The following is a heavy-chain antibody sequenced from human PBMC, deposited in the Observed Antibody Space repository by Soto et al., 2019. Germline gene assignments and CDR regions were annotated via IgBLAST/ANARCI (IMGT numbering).Heavy chain of an antibody. Sequence: EVLLVESGGGLIQPGGSLRLSCAVTEFSVSSYYMSWVRQAPGKGLEWVAVIYSDGTTYHADSVKGRFTISRDNFMNTLYLQMNSLRAADTAVYHCATFYGAGSWFFEYWGQGTLVTVSS. V-gene: IGHV3-53*01. D-gene: IGHD3-10*01. CDR2: IYSDGTT. CDR3: ATFYGAGSWFFEY. J-gene: IGHJ4*02. CDR1: EFSVSSYY.